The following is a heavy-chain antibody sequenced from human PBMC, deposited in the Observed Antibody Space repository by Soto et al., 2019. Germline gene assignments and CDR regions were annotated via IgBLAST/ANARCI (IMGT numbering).Heavy chain of an antibody. D-gene: IGHD4-17*01. Sequence: GGCLRLSCAASGFTFSSYAMHWVRQAPGKGLEWVAVISYDGSNKYYADSVKGRFTISRDSSKNTLYLQMNSLRAEDTAVYYCASLGDYRPTRTGSVFDYWGQGTLVTVSS. CDR2: ISYDGSNK. CDR3: ASLGDYRPTRTGSVFDY. CDR1: GFTFSSYA. J-gene: IGHJ4*02. V-gene: IGHV3-30-3*01.